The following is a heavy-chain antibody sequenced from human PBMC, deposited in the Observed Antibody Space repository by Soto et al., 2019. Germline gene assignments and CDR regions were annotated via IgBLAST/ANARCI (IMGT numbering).Heavy chain of an antibody. D-gene: IGHD1-7*01. CDR1: GGSFTSNNW. Sequence: PSETLSLTCAVSGGSFTSNNWWSWVRQPPGQGLEWIGEIYRTGSTNYNPSLKSRVTISLDKSENQFSLKVTSLTAADTAVYYCASRDPGTSVDYWGQGTLVTVSS. J-gene: IGHJ4*02. CDR3: ASRDPGTSVDY. V-gene: IGHV4-4*02. CDR2: IYRTGST.